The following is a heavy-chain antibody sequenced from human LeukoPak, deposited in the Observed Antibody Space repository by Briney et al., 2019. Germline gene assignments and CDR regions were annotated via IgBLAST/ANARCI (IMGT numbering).Heavy chain of an antibody. J-gene: IGHJ3*02. CDR1: GFTFSSYW. V-gene: IGHV3-7*01. CDR2: IKQDGSEK. CDR3: ARDLIAVAGFAFDI. Sequence: GGSPRLSCAASGFTFSSYWMSWVRQAPGKGLEWVANIKQDGSEKYYVDSVKGRFTISRDNAKNSLYLQMNSLRAEDTAVYYCARDLIAVAGFAFDIWGQGTMVTVSS. D-gene: IGHD6-19*01.